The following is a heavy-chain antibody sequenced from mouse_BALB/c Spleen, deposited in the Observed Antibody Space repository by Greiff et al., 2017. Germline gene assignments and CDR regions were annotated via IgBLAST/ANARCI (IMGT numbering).Heavy chain of an antibody. Sequence: EVMLVESGGGLVQPGGSRKLSCAASGFTFSSFGMHWVRQAPEKGLEWVAYISSGSSTIYYADTVKGRFTISRDNPKNTLFLQMTSLRSEDTAMYYCASIYGNYDAYWGQGTLVTVSA. J-gene: IGHJ3*01. CDR1: GFTFSSFG. V-gene: IGHV5-17*02. CDR2: ISSGSSTI. CDR3: ASIYGNYDAY. D-gene: IGHD2-1*01.